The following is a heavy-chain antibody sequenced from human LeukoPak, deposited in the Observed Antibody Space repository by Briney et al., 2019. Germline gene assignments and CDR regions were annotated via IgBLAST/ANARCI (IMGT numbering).Heavy chain of an antibody. D-gene: IGHD6-19*01. J-gene: IGHJ4*02. CDR2: VYHSGST. Sequence: PSETLPLTCAVSGGSISSGNWRSWVRQPPGKGLEWIGEVYHSGSTNYNPSLKSRVTISVDKSKNQFSLNLSSVTAADTAVYYCARRRAVAGNGSYWGQETLVTVSS. V-gene: IGHV4-4*02. CDR1: GGSISSGNW. CDR3: ARRRAVAGNGSY.